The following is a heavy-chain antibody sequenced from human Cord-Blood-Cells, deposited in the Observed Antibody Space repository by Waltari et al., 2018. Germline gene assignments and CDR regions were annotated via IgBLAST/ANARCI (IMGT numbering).Heavy chain of an antibody. D-gene: IGHD6-13*01. CDR2: KSYDGSNK. V-gene: IGHV3-30-3*01. J-gene: IGHJ3*02. CDR3: ARDLIAADAFDI. Sequence: QVQLVESGGGVVQPGRSLRLSCAASGFTFSSYAMHWVRQAPGKGLEWVAVKSYDGSNKYYADSVKGRFTISRDNSKNTLYLQMNSLRAEDTAVYYCARDLIAADAFDIWGQGTMVTVSS. CDR1: GFTFSSYA.